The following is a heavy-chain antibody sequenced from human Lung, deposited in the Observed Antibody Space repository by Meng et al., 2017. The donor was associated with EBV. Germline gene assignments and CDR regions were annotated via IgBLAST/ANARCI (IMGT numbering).Heavy chain of an antibody. CDR3: AKDPDYDILTANNYNWFDP. D-gene: IGHD3-9*01. CDR1: GVAFSSHA. V-gene: IGHV3-23*01. J-gene: IGHJ5*02. Sequence: EVQLLESGGALVQRGGSLRLSRAAPGVAFSSHAMSWVRQAPGKGLEWVSGISGGAGSTYYADSVKGRFTISRDNSKNTLYLQMNSLRAEDTAVYHCAKDPDYDILTANNYNWFDPWGQGTLVTVSS. CDR2: ISGGAGST.